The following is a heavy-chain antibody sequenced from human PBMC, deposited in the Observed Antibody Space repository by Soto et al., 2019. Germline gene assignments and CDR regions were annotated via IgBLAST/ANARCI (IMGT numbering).Heavy chain of an antibody. CDR3: ARDPKFEYSSSSHTLEVDY. D-gene: IGHD6-6*01. V-gene: IGHV1-18*01. Sequence: ASVKVSCKASGYTFTSYGISWVRQAPGQGLEWMGWISAYNGNTNYAQKLQGRVTMTTDTSTSTAYMELRSLRSDDTAVYYCARDPKFEYSSSSHTLEVDYWGQGTLVTVSS. J-gene: IGHJ4*02. CDR1: GYTFTSYG. CDR2: ISAYNGNT.